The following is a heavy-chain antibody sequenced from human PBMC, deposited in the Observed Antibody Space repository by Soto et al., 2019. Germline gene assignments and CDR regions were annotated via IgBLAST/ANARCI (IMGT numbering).Heavy chain of an antibody. D-gene: IGHD3-22*01. Sequence: QVQLVQSGAEVQQSGSSVRVSCKASGDTFSSYSISWVRQAPGQGLEWMGGIIPLFGSANYAQKFQGRVTINADESTRTAYMELSSLRSGDTAVYYCARGSNYYDSSGYYHQFDYWGQGTLVTVSS. CDR2: IIPLFGSA. V-gene: IGHV1-69*01. J-gene: IGHJ4*02. CDR3: ARGSNYYDSSGYYHQFDY. CDR1: GDTFSSYS.